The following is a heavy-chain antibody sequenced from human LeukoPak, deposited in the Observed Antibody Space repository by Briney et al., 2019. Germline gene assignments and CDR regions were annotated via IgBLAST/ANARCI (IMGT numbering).Heavy chain of an antibody. CDR3: AREWLPAASLDV. Sequence: AGGSLRLSCAASGFTFSSYSMNWVRQAPGKGLEWVSSISSSSSYIYYADSVKGRFTISRDNAKNSLYLQMNSLRAEDTAVYYCAREWLPAASLDVWGQGTTVTVSS. CDR2: ISSSSSYI. CDR1: GFTFSSYS. V-gene: IGHV3-21*01. D-gene: IGHD2-2*01. J-gene: IGHJ6*02.